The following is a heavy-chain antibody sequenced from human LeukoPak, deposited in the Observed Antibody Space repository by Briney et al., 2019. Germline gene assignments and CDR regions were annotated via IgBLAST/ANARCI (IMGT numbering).Heavy chain of an antibody. V-gene: IGHV4-59*01. CDR3: ARYSYDSSGYHSFDP. CDR1: GGSFSGYY. CDR2: IYNSGST. D-gene: IGHD3-22*01. J-gene: IGHJ5*02. Sequence: SETLSLTCAVYGGSFSGYYWSWIRQPPGKGLEWIGYIYNSGSTNYNPSLKSRVTISVDTSKNLFSLKLSSVTAADTAVYYCARYSYDSSGYHSFDPWGQGTLVTVSS.